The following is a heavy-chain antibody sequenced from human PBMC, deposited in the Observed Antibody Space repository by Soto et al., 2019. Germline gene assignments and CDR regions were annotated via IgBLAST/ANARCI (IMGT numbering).Heavy chain of an antibody. CDR3: VRRHVSATGIDWFDP. D-gene: IGHD6-13*01. J-gene: IGHJ5*02. CDR1: GYTLTSYG. V-gene: IGHV1-3*01. Sequence: ASVKVSCKASGYTLTSYGIHLVRQAPGQRLEWMGWINAANGDTKYSPKLQGRVTITRDTSASTAYMELSSLRSEDTAVYYCVRRHVSATGIDWFDPWGQGTLVTVSS. CDR2: INAANGDT.